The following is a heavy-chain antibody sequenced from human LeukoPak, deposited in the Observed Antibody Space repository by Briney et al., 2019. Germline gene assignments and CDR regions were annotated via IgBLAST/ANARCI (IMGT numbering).Heavy chain of an antibody. J-gene: IGHJ4*02. CDR2: INAGNGNT. Sequence: GASVKVSCKASGYTFTSYAMHWVRQAPGQRLEWMGWINAGNGNTRYSQKFQGRVTITRDTSASTAYMELSSLRSEDTAVYYCARVTYYYDSSRLGYWGQGTLVTVSS. CDR3: ARVTYYYDSSRLGY. D-gene: IGHD3-22*01. V-gene: IGHV1-3*01. CDR1: GYTFTSYA.